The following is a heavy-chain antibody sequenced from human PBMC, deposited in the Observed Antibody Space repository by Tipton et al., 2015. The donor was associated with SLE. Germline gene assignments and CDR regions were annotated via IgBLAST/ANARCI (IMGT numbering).Heavy chain of an antibody. V-gene: IGHV4-59*11. Sequence: TLSLTCTVAGGSIDGHYWSWFPQPPGKGLEWIGYIYYSGSTDYNPSLKSRVTISIDPSKNQFSLKLRSMTAADTAVYYCARQFNDDYETSGSFDYWGPGTLVTVSS. CDR3: ARQFNDDYETSGSFDY. J-gene: IGHJ4*02. CDR1: GGSIDGHY. D-gene: IGHD3-22*01. CDR2: IYYSGST.